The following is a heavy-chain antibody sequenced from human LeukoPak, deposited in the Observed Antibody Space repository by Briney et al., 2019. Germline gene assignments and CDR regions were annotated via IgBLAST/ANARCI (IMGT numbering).Heavy chain of an antibody. CDR3: ARGRGGYDYVWGSYRPGYYMDV. J-gene: IGHJ6*03. Sequence: SVKVSCKASGGTFSSYAISWVRQAPGQGLEWMGGIIPIFGTANYAQKFQGRVTITADESTSTAYMELSSLRSEDTAVYYCARGRGGYDYVWGSYRPGYYMDVWGKGTTVTVSS. V-gene: IGHV1-69*01. CDR2: IIPIFGTA. D-gene: IGHD3-16*02. CDR1: GGTFSSYA.